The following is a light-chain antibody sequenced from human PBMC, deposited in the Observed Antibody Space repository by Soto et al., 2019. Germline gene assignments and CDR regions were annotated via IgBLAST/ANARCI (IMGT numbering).Light chain of an antibody. CDR3: CSYAGTYV. V-gene: IGLV2-23*01. J-gene: IGLJ1*01. CDR2: EGT. CDR1: SNDVGSYNV. Sequence: QSVLTQPASVSGSPGQSITISCTGISNDVGSYNVVSWYQQHPGKAPKLLIYEGTQRPSGISFRFSASRSGNTASLTISGLQTEDEADYHCCSYAGTYVFGSGTTLTVL.